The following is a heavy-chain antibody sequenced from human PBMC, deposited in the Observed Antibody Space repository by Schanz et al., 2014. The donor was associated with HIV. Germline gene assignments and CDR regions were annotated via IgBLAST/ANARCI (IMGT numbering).Heavy chain of an antibody. CDR3: ARGEAITSYYYYYGMDV. D-gene: IGHD1-20*01. CDR2: IWYDGSNK. Sequence: QVQLVESGGGVVQPGRSLRLSCAASGFTFSSYGMHWVRQAPGKGLEWEAIIWYDGSNKYYADSVKGRFTISRDNSKNTLYLQMNSLRAEDTAVYYCARGEAITSYYYYYGMDVWGQGTTVTVSS. CDR1: GFTFSSYG. J-gene: IGHJ6*02. V-gene: IGHV3-33*08.